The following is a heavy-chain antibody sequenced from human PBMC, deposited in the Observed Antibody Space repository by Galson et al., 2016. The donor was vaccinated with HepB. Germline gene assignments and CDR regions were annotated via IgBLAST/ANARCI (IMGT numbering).Heavy chain of an antibody. CDR3: ARDAKYMGRPSDPYYNYWYMDV. V-gene: IGHV3-33*01. Sequence: SLRLSCATSGFTFSNYGMHWVRQAPGKGLEWVAVIWYDGSTKSYADSVKGRFTISRDSSRNTVYLQMNSLRAEDTAVYYCARDAKYMGRPSDPYYNYWYMDVWGKGATVTVSS. CDR2: IWYDGSTK. D-gene: IGHD6-6*01. CDR1: GFTFSNYG. J-gene: IGHJ6*03.